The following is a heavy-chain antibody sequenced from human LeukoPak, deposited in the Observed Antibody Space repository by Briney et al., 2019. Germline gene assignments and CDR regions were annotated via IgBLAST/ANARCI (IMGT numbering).Heavy chain of an antibody. D-gene: IGHD3-10*01. J-gene: IGHJ4*02. CDR2: IYTSGST. CDR3: ARGYGSGRSLFDY. V-gene: IGHV4-61*02. CDR1: GGSISSGSYY. Sequence: SETLSLTCTVSGGSISSGSYYWSWIRQPAGKGLEWIGRIYTSGSTNYNPSLKSRVTISVDTSKNQFSLKLSSVTAADTAVYYCARGYGSGRSLFDYWGQGTLVTVSS.